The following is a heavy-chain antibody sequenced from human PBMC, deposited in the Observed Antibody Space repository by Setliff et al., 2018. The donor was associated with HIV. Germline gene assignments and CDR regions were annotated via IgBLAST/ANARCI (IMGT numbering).Heavy chain of an antibody. Sequence: SETLSLTCAVSGYSISSGCYWGWIRQPPGKGLEWIGSIYHSGSTYYNPSLKSRVTISVDTSKNQFSLKLSSVTAADTAVYYCARGGYGGNFDAFDIWGQGTMVTVSS. CDR3: ARGGYGGNFDAFDI. D-gene: IGHD4-17*01. V-gene: IGHV4-38-2*01. CDR1: GYSISSGCY. J-gene: IGHJ3*02. CDR2: IYHSGST.